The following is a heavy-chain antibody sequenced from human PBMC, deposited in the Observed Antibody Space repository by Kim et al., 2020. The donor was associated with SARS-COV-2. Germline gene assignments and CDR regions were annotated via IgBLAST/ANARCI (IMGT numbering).Heavy chain of an antibody. CDR3: ARRSFAAAGHLDY. CDR2: ITADAVKT. V-gene: IGHV3-23*01. D-gene: IGHD6-13*01. J-gene: IGHJ4*02. Sequence: GGSLRLSCAGSGFTFSNHAMSWVRQAPGKGLEWVSAITADAVKTFFADSVKGRFSISRDNSENTLYLQMNSLRAEDTAIYYCARRSFAAAGHLDYWGQGT. CDR1: GFTFSNHA.